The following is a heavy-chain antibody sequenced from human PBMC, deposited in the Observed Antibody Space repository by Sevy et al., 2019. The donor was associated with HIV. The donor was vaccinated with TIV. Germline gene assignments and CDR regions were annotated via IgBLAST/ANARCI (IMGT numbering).Heavy chain of an antibody. D-gene: IGHD5-12*01. Sequence: SQNLSLTCAISGDSVASSSAAGNWIRQSPSRGLEWLGRTYYRSKWYTDYALSVKSRIIINPDTSKNQFSLQLNSVTPEDTAVYYCARAEVATGGYDYWGQGTLVTVSS. CDR3: ARAEVATGGYDY. CDR1: GDSVASSSAA. V-gene: IGHV6-1*01. J-gene: IGHJ4*02. CDR2: TYYRSKWYT.